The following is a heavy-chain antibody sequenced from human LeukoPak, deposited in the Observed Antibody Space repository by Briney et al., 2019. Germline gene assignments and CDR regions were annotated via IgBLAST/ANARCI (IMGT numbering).Heavy chain of an antibody. CDR1: GASISLYY. CDR2: VHATGTT. CDR3: ARVLGSSGYAGNWRFDL. J-gene: IGHJ2*01. D-gene: IGHD3-22*01. V-gene: IGHV4-4*07. Sequence: PSETLALTCSVSGASISLYYWSWVRQSAGKQPEWIVRVHATGTTNYNPSLRSRVSLSVDTFKKQFSLKLNSVTAADTAVYYCARVLGSSGYAGNWRFDLWGRGTLVTVSS.